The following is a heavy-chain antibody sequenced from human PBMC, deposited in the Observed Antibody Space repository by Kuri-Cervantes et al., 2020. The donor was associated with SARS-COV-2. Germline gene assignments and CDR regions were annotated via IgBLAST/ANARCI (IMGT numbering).Heavy chain of an antibody. V-gene: IGHV1-18*01. CDR1: GYTFTSYG. Sequence: ASVKVSCKASGYTFTSYGISWVRQAPGQGLEWMGWISAYNGNTNYAQKLQGRVTMTTDTSTSTAYMELRSLRSEDTAVYYCATTAANYYDSSGYYYGGSWFDPWGQGTLVTVSS. CDR3: ATTAANYYDSSGYYYGGSWFDP. J-gene: IGHJ5*02. D-gene: IGHD3-22*01. CDR2: ISAYNGNT.